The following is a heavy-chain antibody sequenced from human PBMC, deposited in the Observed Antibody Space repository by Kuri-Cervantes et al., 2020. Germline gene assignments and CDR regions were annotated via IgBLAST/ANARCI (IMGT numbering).Heavy chain of an antibody. CDR2: ISWNSGGI. J-gene: IGHJ4*02. CDR3: AKASIAVAGIHFDY. CDR1: GFTFDDYA. Sequence: GGSLRFSCAASGFTFDDYAMHWVRQAPGKGLEWVSGISWNSGGIGYADSVKGRFTISRDNAKNSLYLQMNSLRAEDTALYYCAKASIAVAGIHFDYWGQGTLVTVYS. V-gene: IGHV3-9*01. D-gene: IGHD6-19*01.